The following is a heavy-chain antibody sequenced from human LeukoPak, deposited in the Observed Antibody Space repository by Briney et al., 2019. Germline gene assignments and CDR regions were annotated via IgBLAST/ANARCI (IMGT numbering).Heavy chain of an antibody. Sequence: PGRSLRLSCAASGFTFDDYAMHWVRQAPGKGLEWVSGISWNSGSIGCADSVKGRFTISRDNAKNSLYLQMNSLRAEDTALYYCAKGAYYYDSSGDAFDIWGQGTMVTVSS. CDR1: GFTFDDYA. J-gene: IGHJ3*02. V-gene: IGHV3-9*01. CDR2: ISWNSGSI. CDR3: AKGAYYYDSSGDAFDI. D-gene: IGHD3-22*01.